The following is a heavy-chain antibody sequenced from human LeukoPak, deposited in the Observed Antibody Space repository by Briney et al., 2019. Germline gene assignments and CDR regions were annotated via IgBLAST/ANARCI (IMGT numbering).Heavy chain of an antibody. V-gene: IGHV1-69*13. CDR1: GGTFSSYA. D-gene: IGHD3-3*01. CDR2: IIPIFGTA. J-gene: IGHJ4*02. CDR3: ARCHLRFLEWRLDY. Sequence: ASVKVSCKASGGTFSSYAISWVRQAPGQGLEWMGGIIPIFGTANYAQKFQGRVTITADESTSTAYMELSSLRSEDTAVYYCARCHLRFLEWRLDYWGQGTLVTVSS.